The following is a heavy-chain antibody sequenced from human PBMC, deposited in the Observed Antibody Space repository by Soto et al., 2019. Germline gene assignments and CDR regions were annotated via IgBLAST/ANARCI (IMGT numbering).Heavy chain of an antibody. CDR3: ARGPGSGGRERLVLYS. Sequence: QVQLVQSGAEVKKPGSSVKVSCKASGGTFSSYAISWVRQAPGQGLEWMGGIIPIFGTANYAQKFQGRVTITGDKPRGTAYGGRRSWRSEDRAVYYWARGPGSGGRERLVLYSGGQGTLVPVPS. V-gene: IGHV1-69*06. CDR1: GGTFSSYA. J-gene: IGHJ5*01. CDR2: IIPIFGTA. D-gene: IGHD2-15*01.